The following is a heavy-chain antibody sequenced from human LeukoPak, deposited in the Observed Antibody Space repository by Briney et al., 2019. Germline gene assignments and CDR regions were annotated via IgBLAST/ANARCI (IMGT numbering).Heavy chain of an antibody. CDR2: ISYDGSNK. Sequence: KPGGSLRLSCAASGFTFSSYGMHWVRQAPGKGLEWVAVISYDGSNKYYADSVKGRFTISRDNSKNTLYLQMNSLRVEDTAVYYCARVNGDYGGATDYWGQGTLVTVSS. J-gene: IGHJ4*02. CDR1: GFTFSSYG. D-gene: IGHD4-17*01. V-gene: IGHV3-30*03. CDR3: ARVNGDYGGATDY.